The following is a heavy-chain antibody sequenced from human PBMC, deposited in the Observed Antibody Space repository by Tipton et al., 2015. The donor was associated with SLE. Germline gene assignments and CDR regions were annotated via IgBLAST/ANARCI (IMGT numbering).Heavy chain of an antibody. D-gene: IGHD1-26*01. J-gene: IGHJ4*02. V-gene: IGHV3-23*01. CDR2: ISGSGGST. Sequence: LSLTCAVYGGSFSGYYWSWIRQAPGKGLEWVSAISGSGGSTYYADSVKGRFTISRDNSKNTLYLQMNSLRAEDTAVYYCAKKRELNYWGQGTLVTVSS. CDR1: GGSFSGYY. CDR3: AKKRELNY.